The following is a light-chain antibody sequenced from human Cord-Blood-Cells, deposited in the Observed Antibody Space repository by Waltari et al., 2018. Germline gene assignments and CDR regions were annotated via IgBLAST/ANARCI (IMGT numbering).Light chain of an antibody. V-gene: IGLV3-1*01. CDR1: KLGDKY. CDR2: QDS. Sequence: SYELTQPPSVSVSPGQTASITCSGDKLGDKYACWYQQKPGQSPVMVIYQDSKRPSGIPERFALSNPGNTAILAISGTQAMDEADYYCQAWDSSTLYVFGPGTKVTVL. CDR3: QAWDSSTLYV. J-gene: IGLJ1*01.